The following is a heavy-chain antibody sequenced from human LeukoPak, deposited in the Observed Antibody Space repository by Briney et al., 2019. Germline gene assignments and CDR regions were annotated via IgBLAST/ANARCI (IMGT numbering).Heavy chain of an antibody. J-gene: IGHJ5*02. CDR2: IRYDGSNQ. D-gene: IGHD6-13*01. Sequence: GGSLRLSCAASGFTFSSYGMHWVRQAPGKGLEWVAFIRYDGSNQYYADSVKGRFTISRDNSKNMLYLQMNSLRAEDTAVYYCATSGYSSSWYVPWGQGILVTVSS. V-gene: IGHV3-30*02. CDR1: GFTFSSYG. CDR3: ATSGYSSSWYVP.